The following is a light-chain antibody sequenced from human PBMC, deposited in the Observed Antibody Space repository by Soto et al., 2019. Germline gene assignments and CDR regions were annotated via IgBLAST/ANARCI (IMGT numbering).Light chain of an antibody. CDR2: AAS. Sequence: DIQMTQSPSSLPASVGDRVTITCRASQGISNYLAWYQQKPGKVPKLLIYAASTLQSGVPSRFSGSGSGTDFTLTISSLQPEDVATYYCQNYNSALPTWTFGQGTKVEIK. J-gene: IGKJ1*01. V-gene: IGKV1-27*01. CDR3: QNYNSALPTWT. CDR1: QGISNY.